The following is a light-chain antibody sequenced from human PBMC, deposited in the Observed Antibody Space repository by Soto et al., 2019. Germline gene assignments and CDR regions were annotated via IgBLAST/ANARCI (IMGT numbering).Light chain of an antibody. Sequence: EILVTQSPATLSVSPGERATLSCRASQSVSSNLAWYQQKHGQAPRLLINGASTRATGVPARFSGSGSGTEFTLTISSLQSQDSAADFCQQYNNWPFTFGPRTKVDI. CDR2: GAS. V-gene: IGKV3-15*01. CDR1: QSVSSN. CDR3: QQYNNWPFT. J-gene: IGKJ3*01.